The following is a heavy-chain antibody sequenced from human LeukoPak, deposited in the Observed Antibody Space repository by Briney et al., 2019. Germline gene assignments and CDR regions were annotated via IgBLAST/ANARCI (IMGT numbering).Heavy chain of an antibody. V-gene: IGHV4-34*01. CDR2: INHSGST. D-gene: IGHD4-23*01. J-gene: IGHJ4*02. CDR3: ARHKGAATVDFDY. CDR1: GGSFSGYY. Sequence: PSETLSLTCAVYGGSFSGYYWSWIRQPPGKGLEWIGEINHSGSTNYNPSLKSRVTISVDTSKNQFSLKLSSVTAADTAVYYCARHKGAATVDFDYWGQGTLVTVSS.